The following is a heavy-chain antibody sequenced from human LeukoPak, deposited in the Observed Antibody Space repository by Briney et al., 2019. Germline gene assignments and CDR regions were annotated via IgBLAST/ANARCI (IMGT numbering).Heavy chain of an antibody. J-gene: IGHJ4*02. D-gene: IGHD6-13*01. V-gene: IGHV5-51*01. CDR3: ARSASSWSHLDY. CDR2: IYPGDSDT. CDR1: AYNFASYW. Sequence: KDGESLKISCKGSAYNFASYWIGWVRQTPGKGLEWMGIIYPGDSDTRYSPSFQGQVTISADKSISTAYLQWSSLKASDTAMYYCARSASSWSHLDYWGQGTLVTVSS.